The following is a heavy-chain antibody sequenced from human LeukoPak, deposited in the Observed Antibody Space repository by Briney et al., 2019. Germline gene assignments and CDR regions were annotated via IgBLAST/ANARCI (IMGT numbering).Heavy chain of an antibody. CDR1: GFAFSSLS. J-gene: IGHJ5*02. D-gene: IGHD2-2*01. CDR3: AGTIVVVPAASQTGWFDP. CDR2: IKQDGSEK. Sequence: GGSLRLSCVASGFAFSSLSMSWVRQAPGKGLEWVANIKQDGSEKYYVDSVKGRFTISRDNAKNSLYLQMNSLRAEDTAVYYCAGTIVVVPAASQTGWFDPWGQGTLVTVSS. V-gene: IGHV3-7*01.